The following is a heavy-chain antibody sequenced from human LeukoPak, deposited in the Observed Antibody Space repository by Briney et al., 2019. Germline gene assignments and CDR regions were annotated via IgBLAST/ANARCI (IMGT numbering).Heavy chain of an antibody. CDR1: GGSISSYY. CDR3: ARMSTSGPFFDY. Sequence: PSETLSLTCTVSGGSISSYYWSWIRQPPGKGLEWIGYIYYSGSTNYNPSLKSRVTISVDTSKNQFSLKLNSVTAADTAVYFCARMSTSGPFFDYWGQGTLVTVSS. CDR2: IYYSGST. J-gene: IGHJ4*02. V-gene: IGHV4-59*01. D-gene: IGHD5/OR15-5a*01.